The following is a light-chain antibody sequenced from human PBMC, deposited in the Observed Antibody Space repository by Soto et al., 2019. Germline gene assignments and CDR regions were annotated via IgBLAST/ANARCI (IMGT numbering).Light chain of an antibody. Sequence: EIVMTRSPATLSLSPGERATLSCRASQSVGKYLVWYQQKPGQAPRLLIYDASNRATGIPARFSGSGSGTDFTLTISSLEPEDVAVYYCQQRGNRPPWTVGQGTKVQIK. V-gene: IGKV3-11*01. CDR3: QQRGNRPPWT. J-gene: IGKJ1*01. CDR1: QSVGKY. CDR2: DAS.